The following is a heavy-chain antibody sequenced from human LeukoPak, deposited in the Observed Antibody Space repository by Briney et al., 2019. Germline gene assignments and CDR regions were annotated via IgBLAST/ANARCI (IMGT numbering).Heavy chain of an antibody. V-gene: IGHV4-59*01. D-gene: IGHD2-15*01. J-gene: IGHJ6*03. CDR1: GGSISSYY. CDR3: ARIICSGGSCYEGYYYMDV. Sequence: KSSETLSLTCAVSGGSISSYYWSWIRQPPGKGLEWIGYIYYSGSTNYNPSLKSRVTISVGTSKNQFSLKLSSVTAADTAVYYCARIICSGGSCYEGYYYMDVWGKGTTVTVSS. CDR2: IYYSGST.